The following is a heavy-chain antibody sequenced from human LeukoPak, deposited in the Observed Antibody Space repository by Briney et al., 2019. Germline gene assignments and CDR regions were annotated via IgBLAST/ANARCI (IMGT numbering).Heavy chain of an antibody. V-gene: IGHV4-4*02. Sequence: PSETLSLTCAVSGGSISSSSWWSWVRQPPGKGLEWIGEIYHSGSTNYNPSLKSRVTISVDKSKNQFSLKLSSVTAADTAVYYCARDLRDYYGSGRLDYWGQGTLVTVSS. CDR2: IYHSGST. D-gene: IGHD3-10*01. J-gene: IGHJ4*02. CDR3: ARDLRDYYGSGRLDY. CDR1: GGSISSSSW.